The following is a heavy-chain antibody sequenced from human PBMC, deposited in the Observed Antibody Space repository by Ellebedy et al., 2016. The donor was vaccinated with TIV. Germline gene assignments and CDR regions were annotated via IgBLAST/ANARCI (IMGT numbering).Heavy chain of an antibody. Sequence: GESLKISCAASGFTFSSYAMSWVRQAPGKGLEWVAVISYDGSNKYYADSVKGRFTISRDNSKNTLYLQMNSLRAEDTAVYYCARDDNYGDYYYYMDVWGKGTTVTVSS. CDR1: GFTFSSYA. CDR3: ARDDNYGDYYYYMDV. J-gene: IGHJ6*03. D-gene: IGHD4-17*01. CDR2: ISYDGSNK. V-gene: IGHV3-30*03.